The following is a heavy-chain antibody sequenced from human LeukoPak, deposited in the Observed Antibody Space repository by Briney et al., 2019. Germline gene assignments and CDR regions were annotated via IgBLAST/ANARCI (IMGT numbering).Heavy chain of an antibody. Sequence: GGSLRLSCAASGFTFSSYGMHWVRQAPGKGLEWVAFIRYDGSNKYYADSVKGRFTISRDNSKNTLYLQMNSLRAEDTAVYYCAKDPLPIVPADAFDIWGQGTMVTASS. CDR1: GFTFSSYG. CDR3: AKDPLPIVPADAFDI. D-gene: IGHD2-2*01. V-gene: IGHV3-30*02. J-gene: IGHJ3*02. CDR2: IRYDGSNK.